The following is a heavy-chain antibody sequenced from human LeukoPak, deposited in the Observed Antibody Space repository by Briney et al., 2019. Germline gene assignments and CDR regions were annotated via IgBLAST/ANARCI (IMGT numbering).Heavy chain of an antibody. V-gene: IGHV3-23*01. CDR3: AKSPVVVTALFDY. D-gene: IGHD2-21*02. CDR1: GFTFSNAW. Sequence: PGGSLRLSCAASGFTFSNAWMSWVRQTPGKGLEWVSVISGSGSNTYYADSVKGRFTISRDNSKNTLYLQMNSLRAEDTAVYYCAKSPVVVTALFDYWGQGTLVTVSS. CDR2: ISGSGSNT. J-gene: IGHJ4*02.